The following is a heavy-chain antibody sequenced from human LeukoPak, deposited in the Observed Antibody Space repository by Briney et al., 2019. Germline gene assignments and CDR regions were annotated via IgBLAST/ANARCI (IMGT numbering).Heavy chain of an antibody. J-gene: IGHJ3*02. Sequence: ASVKVSCKASGYTFTGYYMHWVRQAPGQGLEWMGWINPNSGGTNYAQKFQGRVTMTRDTSISTAYMELSRLRSDDTAVYYCARKIIGSYDYGDDLGGLDAFDIWGQGTMVTVSS. CDR3: ARKIIGSYDYGDDLGGLDAFDI. CDR2: INPNSGGT. CDR1: GYTFTGYY. V-gene: IGHV1-2*02. D-gene: IGHD4-17*01.